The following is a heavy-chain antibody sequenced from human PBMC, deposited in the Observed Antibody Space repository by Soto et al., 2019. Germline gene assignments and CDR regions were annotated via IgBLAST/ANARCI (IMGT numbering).Heavy chain of an antibody. V-gene: IGHV1-18*01. CDR2: TSAYNGNT. J-gene: IGHJ6*02. D-gene: IGHD1-26*01. Sequence: QVQLVQSGAEVKKPGASVKVSCKASGYTFTSYGISWVRQAPGQGLEWMGWTSAYNGNTNYAQKLQGRVTMTTDTSTSTAYMELRSLRSDDTAVYYCARDKRGRYHSYYYSYGMDVWGQGTTVTVSS. CDR1: GYTFTSYG. CDR3: ARDKRGRYHSYYYSYGMDV.